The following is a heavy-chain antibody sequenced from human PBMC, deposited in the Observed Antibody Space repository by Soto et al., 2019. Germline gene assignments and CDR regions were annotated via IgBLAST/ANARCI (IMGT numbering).Heavy chain of an antibody. CDR2: ISYDGSNK. CDR1: GFTFSSYA. Sequence: QVQLVESGGGVVQPGRSLRLSCAASGFTFSSYAMHWVRQAPGKGLEWVAVISYDGSNKYYADSVKGRFTISRDNSKNTLYLQMNSLRAEDTAVYYCARDSEPYDYVPDAFDIWGQGTMVTVSS. D-gene: IGHD3-16*01. V-gene: IGHV3-30-3*01. CDR3: ARDSEPYDYVPDAFDI. J-gene: IGHJ3*02.